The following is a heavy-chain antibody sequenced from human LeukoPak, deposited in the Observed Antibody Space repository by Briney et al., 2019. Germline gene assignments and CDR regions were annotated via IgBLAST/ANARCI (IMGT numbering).Heavy chain of an antibody. D-gene: IGHD2-2*01. J-gene: IGHJ4*02. V-gene: IGHV3-64*01. CDR1: GFTFSSYA. CDR3: ARGGEGPIVVVPAPDYFDY. Sequence: GGSLRLSCAASGFTFSSYAMHWVRQAPGKGLEYVSAISSNGGSTYYANSVKGRFTISRDNSKNTLYLQMGSLRAEDMAVYYCARGGEGPIVVVPAPDYFDYWGQGTLVTVSS. CDR2: ISSNGGST.